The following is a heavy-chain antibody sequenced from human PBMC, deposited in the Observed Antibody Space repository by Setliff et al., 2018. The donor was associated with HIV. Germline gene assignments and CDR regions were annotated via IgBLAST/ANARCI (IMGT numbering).Heavy chain of an antibody. Sequence: GGSLRLSCAASGFTFSLYTMNWVRQAPGKGLEWVASISSSSSYIYYAGSVKGRFTISRDNAKNSLYLQMNSLRAEDTAVYYCENPGWDCSVGSCYEGGGYWGQGTLVTVSS. CDR3: ENPGWDCSVGSCYEGGGY. V-gene: IGHV3-21*01. J-gene: IGHJ4*02. CDR2: ISSSSSYI. D-gene: IGHD2-15*01. CDR1: GFTFSLYT.